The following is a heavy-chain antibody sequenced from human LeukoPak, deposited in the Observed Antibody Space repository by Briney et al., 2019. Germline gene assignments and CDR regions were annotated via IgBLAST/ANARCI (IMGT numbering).Heavy chain of an antibody. CDR3: ARGAVLRYFDWLPPDV. D-gene: IGHD3-9*01. V-gene: IGHV4-59*01. J-gene: IGHJ6*02. CDR1: GGSISSYY. CDR2: IYYSGST. Sequence: PSETLSLTCTVSGGSISSYYWSWIRQPPGKGLEWIGYIYYSGSTNYNPSLKGRVTISVDTSKNQFSLKLSSVTAADTAVYYCARGAVLRYFDWLPPDVWGQGTTVTVSS.